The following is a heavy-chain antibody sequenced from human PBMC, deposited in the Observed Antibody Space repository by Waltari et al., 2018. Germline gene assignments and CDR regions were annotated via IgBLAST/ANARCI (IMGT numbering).Heavy chain of an antibody. CDR1: GGSFSGYY. D-gene: IGHD3-16*01. CDR2: INHSGST. CDR3: ARAPGGGEFRFDP. J-gene: IGHJ5*02. V-gene: IGHV4-34*01. Sequence: QVQLQQWGAGLLKPSETLSLTCAVYGGSFSGYYWSWIRQPPGKGLEWIGEINHSGSTNDNPSLKSRVTISVDTSKNQFSLKLSSVTAADTAVYYCARAPGGGEFRFDPWGQGTLVTVSS.